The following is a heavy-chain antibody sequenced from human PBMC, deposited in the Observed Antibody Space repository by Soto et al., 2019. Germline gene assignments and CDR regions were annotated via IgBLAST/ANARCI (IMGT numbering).Heavy chain of an antibody. CDR2: ISYDGSNK. J-gene: IGHJ4*02. Sequence: QVQLVESGGGVVQPGRSLRLSCAASGFTFSSYGMHWVRQAPGKGLEWVAVISYDGSNKYYADSVKGRFTNSRDNSKNTLYLQMNSLRAEDTAVYYCAKDSRIAAAGTTSLYWGQGTLVTVSS. CDR3: AKDSRIAAAGTTSLY. CDR1: GFTFSSYG. D-gene: IGHD6-13*01. V-gene: IGHV3-30*18.